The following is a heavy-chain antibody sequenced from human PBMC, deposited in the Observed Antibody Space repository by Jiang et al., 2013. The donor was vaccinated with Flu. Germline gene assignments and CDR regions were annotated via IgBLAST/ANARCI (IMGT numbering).Heavy chain of an antibody. V-gene: IGHV1-46*01. CDR3: ARDPSSSWYPSYYYYGMDV. Sequence: SVKVSCKASGYTFTSYYMHWVRQAPGQGLEWMGIINPSGGSTSYAQKFQGRVTMTRDTSTSTVYMELSSLRSEDTAVYYCARDPSSSWYPSYYYYGMDVWGQGTTVTVSS. CDR1: GYTFTSYY. CDR2: INPSGGST. D-gene: IGHD6-13*01. J-gene: IGHJ6*02.